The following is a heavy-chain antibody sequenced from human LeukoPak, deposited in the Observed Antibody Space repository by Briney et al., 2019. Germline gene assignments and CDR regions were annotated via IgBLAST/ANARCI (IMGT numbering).Heavy chain of an antibody. CDR1: GYTFTGYY. V-gene: IGHV1-2*02. Sequence: ASVKVSCKASGYTFTGYYMHWVRQAPGQGLEWVGWINPNSGGTNYAQKFQGRVTMTRDTSISTAYMELSRLRSDDTAVYYCARDSGTTGEVKFDPWGQGTLVTVSS. J-gene: IGHJ5*02. D-gene: IGHD1-7*01. CDR2: INPNSGGT. CDR3: ARDSGTTGEVKFDP.